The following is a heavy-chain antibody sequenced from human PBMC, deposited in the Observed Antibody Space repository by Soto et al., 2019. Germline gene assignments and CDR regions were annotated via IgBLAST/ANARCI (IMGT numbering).Heavy chain of an antibody. Sequence: SETLSLTCTVSGGSISSGGYYWSWIRQHPGKGLEWIGDIYYSGSTYYNPSLKSRVTISVDTSKNQFSLKLSSVTAADTAVYYCARDSPISLYFDYWGQGTLVTVSS. CDR3: ARDSPISLYFDY. CDR2: IYYSGST. V-gene: IGHV4-31*03. CDR1: GGSISSGGYY. J-gene: IGHJ4*02.